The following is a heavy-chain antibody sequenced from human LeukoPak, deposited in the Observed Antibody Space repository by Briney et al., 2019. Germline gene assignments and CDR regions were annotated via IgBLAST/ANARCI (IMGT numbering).Heavy chain of an antibody. CDR1: GGSISSYY. Sequence: SETLSLTCTVSGGSISSYYWSWIRQPAGKGLEWIGRLYTSGSTNSNPSLKSRVTMSVDTSKNQFSLKLSSVTAADTAVYYCARAPIPYYYDSSGYYLNDAFDIWGQGTMVTVSS. CDR3: ARAPIPYYYDSSGYYLNDAFDI. D-gene: IGHD3-22*01. V-gene: IGHV4-4*07. J-gene: IGHJ3*02. CDR2: LYTSGST.